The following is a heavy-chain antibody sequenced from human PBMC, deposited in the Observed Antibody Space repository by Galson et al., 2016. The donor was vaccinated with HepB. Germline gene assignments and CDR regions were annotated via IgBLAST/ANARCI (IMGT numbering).Heavy chain of an antibody. CDR1: GFTFSSYG. Sequence: SLRLPCAASGFTFSSYGMHWVRQAPGRGLEWVTFIRYDGSNKYYADSVKGRFTISRDNSKNTLYLQMNSLRAENTAVYYCARDFDYWGQGTLVTVSS. CDR3: ARDFDY. J-gene: IGHJ4*02. CDR2: IRYDGSNK. V-gene: IGHV3-30*02.